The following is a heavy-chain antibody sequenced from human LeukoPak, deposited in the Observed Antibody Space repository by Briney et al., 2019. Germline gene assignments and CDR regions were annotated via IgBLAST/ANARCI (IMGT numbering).Heavy chain of an antibody. CDR1: GYIFASYG. D-gene: IGHD3-10*01. V-gene: IGHV1-18*01. CDR3: ARDTALIITPGGPDY. CDR2: ISAYNGDT. Sequence: GASVKVSCKACGYIFASYGISWVRQAPGQGLEWMGWISAYNGDTKYAQNLQGRVTLTTDTSTGTAYMELRSLTSDDTALYYCARDTALIITPGGPDYWGRGTLITVSS. J-gene: IGHJ4*02.